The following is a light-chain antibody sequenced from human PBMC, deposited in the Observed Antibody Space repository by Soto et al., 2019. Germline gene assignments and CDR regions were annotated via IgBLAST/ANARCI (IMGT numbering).Light chain of an antibody. CDR2: SNN. CDR1: RSSVGSNT. Sequence: QSVLTQPPSASGTPGQRVTISCSGSRSSVGSNTVNWYQHLPGTAPKLLIYSNNHRPSGVPDRFSGSKSGTSASLAISGLQSEDEADYYCAAWDDSLEVVFGGGTKLTVL. J-gene: IGLJ2*01. CDR3: AAWDDSLEVV. V-gene: IGLV1-44*01.